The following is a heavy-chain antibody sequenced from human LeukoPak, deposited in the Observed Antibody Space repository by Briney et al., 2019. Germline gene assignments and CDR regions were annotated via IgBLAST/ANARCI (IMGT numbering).Heavy chain of an antibody. J-gene: IGHJ6*03. V-gene: IGHV4-4*07. D-gene: IGHD3-22*01. CDR3: ARASRGAYEFDSSGHNFYYYMDV. CDR2: IYASGST. CDR1: GSSVSSLS. Sequence: SETLSLTCSVSGSSVSSLSWSWIQQSAGKGLEWIGHIYASGSTDYNPSLKSRVSMSVDTSKNQFSLKLRSVNAADTAMYYCARASRGAYEFDSSGHNFYYYMDVWGIGTAVIVSS.